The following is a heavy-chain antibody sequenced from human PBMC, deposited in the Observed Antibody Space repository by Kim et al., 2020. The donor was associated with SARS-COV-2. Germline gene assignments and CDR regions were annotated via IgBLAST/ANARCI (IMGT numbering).Heavy chain of an antibody. Sequence: SETLSLTCAVYGGSFSGYYWSWIRQPPGKGLEWIGEINHSGSTNYNPSLKSRVTISVDTSKNQFSLKLSSVTAADTAVYYCATLGAAAGNYDYWGQGTLV. J-gene: IGHJ4*02. D-gene: IGHD6-13*01. V-gene: IGHV4-34*01. CDR1: GGSFSGYY. CDR3: ATLGAAAGNYDY. CDR2: INHSGST.